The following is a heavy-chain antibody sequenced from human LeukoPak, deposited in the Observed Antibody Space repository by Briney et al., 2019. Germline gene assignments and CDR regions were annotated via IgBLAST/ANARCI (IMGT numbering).Heavy chain of an antibody. D-gene: IGHD3-22*01. Sequence: SETLSLTCAVYGGSFSGYYWSWIRQPPGKGLEWIGEINHSGSTNYNPSFKSRVTISVDTSKNQFSLKLSSVTAADTAVYYCARAPKYYDSSGYSVEDYWGQGTLVTVSS. CDR3: ARAPKYYDSSGYSVEDY. V-gene: IGHV4-34*01. CDR1: GGSFSGYY. CDR2: INHSGST. J-gene: IGHJ4*02.